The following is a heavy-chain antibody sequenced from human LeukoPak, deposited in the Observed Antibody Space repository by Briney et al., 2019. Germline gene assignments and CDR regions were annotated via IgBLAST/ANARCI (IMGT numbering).Heavy chain of an antibody. CDR3: AKGTTVVTPAFDY. CDR2: ISGSGGST. V-gene: IGHV3-23*01. J-gene: IGHJ4*02. Sequence: GGSLRLSCAASGFTFSSYSMNWVRQAPGKGLEWVSAISGSGGSTYYADSVKGRFTISRDNSKNTLYLQMNSLRAEDTAVYYCAKGTTVVTPAFDYWGQGTLVTVSS. CDR1: GFTFSSYS. D-gene: IGHD4-23*01.